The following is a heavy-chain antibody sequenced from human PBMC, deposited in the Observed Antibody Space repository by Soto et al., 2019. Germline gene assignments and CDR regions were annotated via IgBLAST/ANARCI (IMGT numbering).Heavy chain of an antibody. Sequence: ASVKVSCKASGYTFTSYAMHWVRQAPGQRLEWMGWISAGNGNTKYSQKFRGRVTITRDTSASTAYMELSSLRSEDTAVYYCARDRWFALHPVFDPWGQGTLVTVSS. V-gene: IGHV1-3*01. CDR2: ISAGNGNT. D-gene: IGHD3-10*01. J-gene: IGHJ5*02. CDR3: ARDRWFALHPVFDP. CDR1: GYTFTSYA.